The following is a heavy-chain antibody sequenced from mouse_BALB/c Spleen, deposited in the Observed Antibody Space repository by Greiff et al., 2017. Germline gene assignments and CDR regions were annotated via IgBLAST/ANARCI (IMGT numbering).Heavy chain of an antibody. CDR2: ISSGGSYT. CDR3: ARLRYYAMDY. V-gene: IGHV5-6*01. J-gene: IGHJ4*01. Sequence: EVNLVESGGDLVKPGGSLKLSCAASGFTFSSYGLSWVRQTPDKRLEWVATISSGGSYTYYPDSVKGRFTISRDNAKNTLYLQMSSLQSEDTAMYYCARLRYYAMDYWGQGTSVTVSS. CDR1: GFTFSSYG.